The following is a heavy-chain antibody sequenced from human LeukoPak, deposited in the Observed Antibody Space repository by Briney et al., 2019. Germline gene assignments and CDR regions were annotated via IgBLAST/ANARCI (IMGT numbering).Heavy chain of an antibody. J-gene: IGHJ4*02. CDR2: ITGSGGST. CDR3: AKDRWRRSSGGFDY. V-gene: IGHV3-23*01. Sequence: TGGSLRLSCVVSGFTFSDYDMTWIRQAPGKGLEWVLAITGSGGSTYYADSVKGRFTISRDDSKNTLYLQMNSLRAEDTAVYYCAKDRWRRSSGGFDYWGQGTLVTVSS. CDR1: GFTFSDYD. D-gene: IGHD6-6*01.